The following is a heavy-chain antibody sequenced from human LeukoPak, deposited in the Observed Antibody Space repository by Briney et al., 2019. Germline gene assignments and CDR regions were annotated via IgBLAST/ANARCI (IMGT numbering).Heavy chain of an antibody. CDR2: ISGSGGST. J-gene: IGHJ4*02. Sequence: GGSLRLSCAASGFTFSSYAMSWVRRAPGKGLEWVSAISGSGGSTYYADSVKGRFTISRDNSKNTLYLQMNSLRAEDTAVYYCAKDNGVVPAAIDYWGQGTLVTVSS. CDR1: GFTFSSYA. CDR3: AKDNGVVPAAIDY. V-gene: IGHV3-23*01. D-gene: IGHD2-2*02.